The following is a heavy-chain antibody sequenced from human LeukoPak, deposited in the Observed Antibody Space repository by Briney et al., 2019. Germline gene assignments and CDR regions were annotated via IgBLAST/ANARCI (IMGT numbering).Heavy chain of an antibody. D-gene: IGHD4/OR15-4a*01. CDR3: ARRAGAYSHPYDY. CDR2: VSSSGGNT. J-gene: IGHJ4*02. Sequence: GESLRLSCAASGFTFSNYAMTWVRQAPGKGLEWVSAVSSSGGNTYYADSVKGRFTISRDNSKNTLYLQMNSLRAEDTAVYYCARRAGAYSHPYDYWGQGTLVTVSS. V-gene: IGHV3-23*01. CDR1: GFTFSNYA.